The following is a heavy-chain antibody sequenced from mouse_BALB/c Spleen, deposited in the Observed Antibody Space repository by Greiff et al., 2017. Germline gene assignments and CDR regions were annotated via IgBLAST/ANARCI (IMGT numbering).Heavy chain of an antibody. CDR3: ARDGYRYDDPSYYAMDY. CDR1: GFTFSSYG. J-gene: IGHJ4*01. CDR2: INSNGGST. V-gene: IGHV5-6-3*01. Sequence: EVQLVESGGGLVQPGGSLKLSCAASGFTFSSYGMSWVRQTPDKRLELVATINSNGGSTYYPDSVKGRFTISRDNAKNTLYLQMSSLKSEDTAMYYCARDGYRYDDPSYYAMDYWGQGTSVTVSS. D-gene: IGHD2-14*01.